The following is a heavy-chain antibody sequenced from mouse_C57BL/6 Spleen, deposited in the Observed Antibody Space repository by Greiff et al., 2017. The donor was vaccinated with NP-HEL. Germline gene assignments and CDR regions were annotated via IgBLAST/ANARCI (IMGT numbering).Heavy chain of an antibody. J-gene: IGHJ4*01. D-gene: IGHD2-3*01. Sequence: VQLQQSGAELVKPGASVKLSCKASGYNFTSYWMQWVEQRPGQGLEWIGEIDPSDSYTNYNQKFKGKATLTVDTSSSTAYMQLSSLTSEDSAVYYLARAGDGYYYAMDYWGQGTSVTVAS. CDR2: IDPSDSYT. CDR1: GYNFTSYW. CDR3: ARAGDGYYYAMDY. V-gene: IGHV1-50*01.